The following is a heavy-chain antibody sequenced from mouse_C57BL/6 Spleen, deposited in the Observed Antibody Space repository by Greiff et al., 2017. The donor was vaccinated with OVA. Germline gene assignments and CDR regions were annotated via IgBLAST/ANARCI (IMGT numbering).Heavy chain of an antibody. CDR1: GYTFTSYW. Sequence: VQLQQPGTELVKPGASVKLSCKASGYTFTSYWMHWVKQRPGQGLEWIGNITPSYGGTTYNDKFKSKATLTVDKSSSTAYMQLSSLTSEDSAVYYCARSLPSGYFDVWGTGTTVTVSS. V-gene: IGHV1-53*01. CDR2: ITPSYGGT. CDR3: ARSLPSGYFDV. D-gene: IGHD2-10*01. J-gene: IGHJ1*03.